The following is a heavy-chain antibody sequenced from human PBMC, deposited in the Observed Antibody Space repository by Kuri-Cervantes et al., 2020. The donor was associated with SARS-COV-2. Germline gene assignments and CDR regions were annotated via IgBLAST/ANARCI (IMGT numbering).Heavy chain of an antibody. J-gene: IGHJ4*02. CDR1: GGSISSYY. D-gene: IGHD6-6*01. V-gene: IGHV4-59*01. Sequence: GSLRLSCTVSGGSISSYYWSWIRQPPGKGLEWIGYIYYSGSTNYNPSLKSRVTISVDTSKNQFSLKLSSVTAADTAVYYCARGRKQLGGSDFDYWGQGTLVTVSS. CDR3: ARGRKQLGGSDFDY. CDR2: IYYSGST.